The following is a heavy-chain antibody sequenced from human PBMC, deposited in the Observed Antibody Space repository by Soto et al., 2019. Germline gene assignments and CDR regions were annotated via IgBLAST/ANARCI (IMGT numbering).Heavy chain of an antibody. CDR2: ISGSGGST. J-gene: IGHJ4*02. CDR1: GFTFSSYA. CDR3: AKDLLDSSWYDLLFDY. V-gene: IGHV3-23*01. Sequence: GGSLRLSCAASGFTFSSYAMSWVRQAPGKGLEWVSAISGSGGSTYYADSVKGRFTISRDNSKNTLYLQMNSLRAEDTAVYYCAKDLLDSSWYDLLFDYWGQGTLVTVSS. D-gene: IGHD6-13*01.